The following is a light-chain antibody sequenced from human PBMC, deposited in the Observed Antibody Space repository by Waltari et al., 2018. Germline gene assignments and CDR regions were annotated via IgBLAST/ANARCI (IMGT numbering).Light chain of an antibody. CDR1: SSDVGGYNY. Sequence: QSALTQPRPVSGSPGQSVTISCTGTSSDVGGYNYVSWYQQHSGKAPKLMIYDVSKRPSGVPDRYSGSKSGNTASLTISGLQAEDEADYYCCSYAGSYSYVFGTGTKVTVL. J-gene: IGLJ1*01. CDR2: DVS. V-gene: IGLV2-11*01. CDR3: CSYAGSYSYV.